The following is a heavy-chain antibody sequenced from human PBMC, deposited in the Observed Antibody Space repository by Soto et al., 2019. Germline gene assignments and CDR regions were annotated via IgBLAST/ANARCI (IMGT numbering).Heavy chain of an antibody. Sequence: QVQLRESGPGLVKPSQTLSLTCTVSGGSINSGGYYWNWIRQHPGKGLEWIGYMYYSGSTYYNPFLRSLVIISEDTEENHFSLKLSSMTAADTAVYFCARGYRQSGYSSSWVFDYWGQGTLVNVSS. J-gene: IGHJ4*02. CDR3: ARGYRQSGYSSSWVFDY. V-gene: IGHV4-31*01. CDR1: GGSINSGGYY. CDR2: MYYSGST. D-gene: IGHD6-13*01.